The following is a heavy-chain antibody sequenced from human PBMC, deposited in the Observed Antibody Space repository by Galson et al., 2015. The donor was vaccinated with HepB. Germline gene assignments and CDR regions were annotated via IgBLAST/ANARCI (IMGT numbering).Heavy chain of an antibody. V-gene: IGHV1-3*01. CDR3: ARGRWSSTSTTYYLDY. D-gene: IGHD2-2*01. CDR1: GYTFTNYA. J-gene: IGHJ4*02. Sequence: SVKDSCKASGYTFTNYAIYWVRQAPGQRPEWMGWINAGNGNTKYSQQFQGRITVTRDASASTAYMELSSLRSEDTAVYYCARGRWSSTSTTYYLDYWGQGTLVTVSS. CDR2: INAGNGNT.